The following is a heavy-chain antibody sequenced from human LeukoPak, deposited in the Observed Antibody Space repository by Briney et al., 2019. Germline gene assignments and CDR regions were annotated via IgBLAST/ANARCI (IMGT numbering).Heavy chain of an antibody. CDR1: GFTFSSYA. V-gene: IGHV3-23*01. CDR3: AKLSGLTGWCFDY. Sequence: GGSLRLSCAASGFTFSSYAISWVRQAPGKGLEWVSAISKSGGSTYYADSVKGRFTISRDNSKNTIYLQMNSLRVEDTAVYYCAKLSGLTGWCFDYWGQGTVVSVSS. J-gene: IGHJ4*02. CDR2: ISKSGGST. D-gene: IGHD5-12*01.